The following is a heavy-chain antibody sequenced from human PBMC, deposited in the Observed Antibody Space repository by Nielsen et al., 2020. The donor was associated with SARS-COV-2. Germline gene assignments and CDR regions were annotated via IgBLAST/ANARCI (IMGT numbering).Heavy chain of an antibody. Sequence: WVRQAPGQGLEWMGGIIPIFGTANYARKFQGSVTITADESTSTAYMELSSLKSEDTAVYYCAKSMPSHVDYDFWSGYFNYYYYYGMDVWGQGTTVTVSS. CDR3: AKSMPSHVDYDFWSGYFNYYYYYGMDV. D-gene: IGHD3-3*01. J-gene: IGHJ6*02. V-gene: IGHV1-69*01. CDR2: IIPIFGTA.